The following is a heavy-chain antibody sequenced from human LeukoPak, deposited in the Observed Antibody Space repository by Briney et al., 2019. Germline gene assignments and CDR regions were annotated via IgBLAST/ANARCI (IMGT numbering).Heavy chain of an antibody. Sequence: QPGGSLRLSCAAPGFTVSSNYMSWVRQAPGKGLEWVSAIYSGGSTYYADSVKGRFTISRDNCKHTLYRQMNSLRAEDTAVYYCARDSPDFYGGKPVFDYWGQGTLVTVSS. CDR2: IYSGGST. CDR1: GFTVSSNY. J-gene: IGHJ4*02. D-gene: IGHD4-23*01. CDR3: ARDSPDFYGGKPVFDY. V-gene: IGHV3-66*02.